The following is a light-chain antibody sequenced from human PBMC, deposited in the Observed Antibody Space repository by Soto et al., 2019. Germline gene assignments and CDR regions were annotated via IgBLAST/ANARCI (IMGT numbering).Light chain of an antibody. CDR3: QQRSNWPPWT. CDR2: DAS. Sequence: EIVLTQSPATLSLSPGEIATLSCRASQSVSSNLAWYQQKPGQAPRLLIYDASNRATGIPARFSGSGSGTDFTLTISSLEPEDFAVYYCQQRSNWPPWTFGQGTKVDIK. CDR1: QSVSSN. J-gene: IGKJ1*01. V-gene: IGKV3-11*01.